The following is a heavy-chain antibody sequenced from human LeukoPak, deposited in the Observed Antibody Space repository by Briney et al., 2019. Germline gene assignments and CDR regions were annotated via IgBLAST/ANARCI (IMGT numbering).Heavy chain of an antibody. V-gene: IGHV4-59*08. D-gene: IGHD3-10*02. CDR1: GGSINNYY. CDR2: IYYIGST. Sequence: SETLSLTYTVSGGSINNYYWSWIRQPPGKGLEWIGYIYYIGSTYYHPSLKNRVTFSVDTSKNQFSLKLTSVTAADTAVYYCARQTYVRGVDYWGQGALVTVSS. J-gene: IGHJ4*02. CDR3: ARQTYVRGVDY.